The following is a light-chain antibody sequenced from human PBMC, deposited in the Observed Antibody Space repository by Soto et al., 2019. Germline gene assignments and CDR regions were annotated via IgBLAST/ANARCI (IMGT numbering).Light chain of an antibody. V-gene: IGKV3-15*01. CDR1: QSVSGN. J-gene: IGKJ1*01. Sequence: IVMTQSPATVSASPGERVTLSCRASQSVSGNVAWYHQKPGQPPRLLVYGASTTATDIPARFFGSGSETDFTLTITRLQSEDFSTYYCQQFNSWPRTFGQGTKVEIK. CDR2: GAS. CDR3: QQFNSWPRT.